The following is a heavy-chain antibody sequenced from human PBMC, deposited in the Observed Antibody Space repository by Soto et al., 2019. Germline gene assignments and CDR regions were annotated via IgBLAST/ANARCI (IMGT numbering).Heavy chain of an antibody. J-gene: IGHJ3*02. V-gene: IGHV3-72*01. Sequence: PGGSLRLSCAASGFTFSDHYMDWVRQAPGKGLEWVGRTRNKANSYTTEYAASVKGRFTISRDDSKNSLYLQMNSLKSEDTVVYYCARGGSYYDFWSGYHDAFDIWGQGTMVTVSS. D-gene: IGHD3-3*01. CDR2: TRNKANSYTT. CDR3: ARGGSYYDFWSGYHDAFDI. CDR1: GFTFSDHY.